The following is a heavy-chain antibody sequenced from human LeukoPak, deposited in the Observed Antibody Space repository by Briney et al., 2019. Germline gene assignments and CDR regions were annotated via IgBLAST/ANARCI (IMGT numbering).Heavy chain of an antibody. J-gene: IGHJ6*02. Sequence: SETLSLTCTVSGGSISSYYWSWIRQPPGKGLEWIGYIYYSGGTNYNPSLKSRVTISVDTSKNQFSLKLSSVTAADTAVYYCARLDSGYDLYYYYGMDVWGQGTTATVSS. V-gene: IGHV4-59*08. D-gene: IGHD5-12*01. CDR1: GGSISSYY. CDR2: IYYSGGT. CDR3: ARLDSGYDLYYYYGMDV.